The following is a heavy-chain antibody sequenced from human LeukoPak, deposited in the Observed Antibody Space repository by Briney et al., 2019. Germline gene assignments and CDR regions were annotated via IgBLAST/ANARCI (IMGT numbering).Heavy chain of an antibody. D-gene: IGHD6-13*01. CDR3: ARTYSSSSSEFAP. J-gene: IGHJ5*02. V-gene: IGHV4-39*01. CDR2: IYYGGST. CDR1: GGSISSSSYY. Sequence: SETLSLTCTVSGGSISSSSYYWGWLRQPPGTGLEGIGSIYYGGSTYYNPSLKSRVTISVDTSKNQFSLKLSSVTAADTAVYYCARTYSSSSSEFAPWGQGTLVTVSS.